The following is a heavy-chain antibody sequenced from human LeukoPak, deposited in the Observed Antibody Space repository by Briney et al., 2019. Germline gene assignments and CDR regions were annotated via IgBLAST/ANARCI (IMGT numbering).Heavy chain of an antibody. CDR2: ISSDGGGI. J-gene: IGHJ4*02. D-gene: IGHD1-26*01. V-gene: IGHV3-43D*03. CDR1: GFTFDGYA. Sequence: GGSLRLSCAASGFTFDGYAMHWVRQVPGKGLEWLSVISSDGGGISYAASVKGRFTISRDNSKNSQYLQMNSLTTEDTAFYYCVRGGSYFDYWGQGTLVTVSS. CDR3: VRGGSYFDY.